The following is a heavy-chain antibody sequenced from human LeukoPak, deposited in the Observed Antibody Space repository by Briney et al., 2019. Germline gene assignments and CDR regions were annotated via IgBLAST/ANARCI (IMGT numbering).Heavy chain of an antibody. Sequence: GGSLRLSCVASGFTFSSYSMNWVRQAPGKGLEWVSSISTSANYIYYADSLQGRFTISRDNAKNSLYLQMNSLRAEDTAVYYCARENTGGTALDYWGQGTLVTVSS. D-gene: IGHD2-8*02. J-gene: IGHJ4*02. V-gene: IGHV3-21*01. CDR1: GFTFSSYS. CDR3: ARENTGGTALDY. CDR2: ISTSANYI.